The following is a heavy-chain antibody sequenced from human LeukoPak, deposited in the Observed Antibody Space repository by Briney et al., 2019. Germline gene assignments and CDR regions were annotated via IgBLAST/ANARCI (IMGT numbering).Heavy chain of an antibody. CDR3: AKDDCSSTSCYLDYFDY. CDR2: ISGSGGST. J-gene: IGHJ4*02. CDR1: GFTFSSYA. Sequence: GGSLRLSCAASGFTFSSYAMSWVRQAPGKGLEWVSAISGSGGSTYYADSVKGRFTISRDNSKNKLYLQMNSLRAEDTAVYYCAKDDCSSTSCYLDYFDYWGQGTLVTVSS. V-gene: IGHV3-23*01. D-gene: IGHD2-2*01.